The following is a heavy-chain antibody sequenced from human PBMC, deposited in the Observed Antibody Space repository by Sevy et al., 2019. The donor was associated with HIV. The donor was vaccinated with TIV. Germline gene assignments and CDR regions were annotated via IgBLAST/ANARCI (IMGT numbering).Heavy chain of an antibody. V-gene: IGHV3-9*01. CDR3: AKAPSTALIGAFDI. Sequence: GGSLRLSCAASGFTFDDYGMHWVRQAPGKGLEWVSGMSWNSGNIAYADSVKGRFTISRDNAKNSLYLQMNSLRPEDTALYYCAKAPSTALIGAFDIWGQGKMVTVSS. J-gene: IGHJ3*02. CDR2: MSWNSGNI. D-gene: IGHD1-1*01. CDR1: GFTFDDYG.